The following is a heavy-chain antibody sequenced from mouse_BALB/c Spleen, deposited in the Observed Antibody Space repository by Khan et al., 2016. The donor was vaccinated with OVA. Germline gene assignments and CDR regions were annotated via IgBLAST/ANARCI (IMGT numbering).Heavy chain of an antibody. CDR3: ARSNYYGSGLYAIDY. D-gene: IGHD1-1*01. V-gene: IGHV1S41*01. CDR1: GYTFTSYW. J-gene: IGHJ4*01. CDR2: IGPGSGST. Sequence: DLVKPGAAVQLSCKASGYTFTSYWINWIKQRPGQGLEWIGRIGPGSGSTSYNEMFKGKATLTVDTSSSTAYIQLSSLSSEDSAVYFCARSNYYGSGLYAIDYWGQGTSVPVSS.